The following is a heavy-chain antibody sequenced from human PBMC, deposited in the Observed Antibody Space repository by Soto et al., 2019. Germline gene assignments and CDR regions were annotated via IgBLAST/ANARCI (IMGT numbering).Heavy chain of an antibody. V-gene: IGHV1-69*06. CDR3: ARDGGPYCTNGVCSTYYYYYGMDV. CDR2: IIPIFGTA. J-gene: IGHJ6*02. Sequence: SVKVSCKASGGTFSSYAISWVRQAPGQGLEWMGGIIPIFGTANYAQKFQGRVTITADKSTSTAYMELSSLRSEDTAVYYCARDGGPYCTNGVCSTYYYYYGMDVWGQGTTVTVSS. CDR1: GGTFSSYA. D-gene: IGHD2-8*01.